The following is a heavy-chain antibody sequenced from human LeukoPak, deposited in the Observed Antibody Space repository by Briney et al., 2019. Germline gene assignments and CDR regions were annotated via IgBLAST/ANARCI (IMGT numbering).Heavy chain of an antibody. CDR1: GFTFSSFP. D-gene: IGHD3-16*01. V-gene: IGHV3-30*04. Sequence: GGSLRLSCAVSGFTFSSFPFHWVRQAPGKGLEWVAAISTDGSYKYHGDSVKGRFTISRDNPMNTLYLQMNGLGPDDTAVYYCARSLIPGRWYFDLWGRGTLVTVSS. CDR3: ARSLIPGRWYFDL. J-gene: IGHJ2*01. CDR2: ISTDGSYK.